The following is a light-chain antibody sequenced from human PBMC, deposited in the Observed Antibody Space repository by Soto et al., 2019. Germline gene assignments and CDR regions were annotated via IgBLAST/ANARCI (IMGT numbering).Light chain of an antibody. CDR1: TGAVTSGHW. CDR2: DTD. V-gene: IGLV7-46*01. J-gene: IGLJ1*01. CDR3: LVIFTGVGEV. Sequence: QAVVTQEPSLTVSPGGTVTLTCDSSTGAVTSGHWPHWFQQKPGQASRTLIYDTDNKHPWTPARFSGSLLGGKAALTLSGAQPEDEADYYCLVIFTGVGEVFGTGTKLTVL.